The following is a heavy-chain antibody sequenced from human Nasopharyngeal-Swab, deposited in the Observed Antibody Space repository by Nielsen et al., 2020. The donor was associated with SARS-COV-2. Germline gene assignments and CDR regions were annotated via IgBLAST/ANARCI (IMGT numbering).Heavy chain of an antibody. D-gene: IGHD3-22*01. CDR1: GGSISSYY. CDR3: ARDFRTYYYDSSGYYYPVNWFDP. V-gene: IGHV4-4*07. CDR2: IYTSGST. Sequence: SETLSLTCTVSGGSISSYYWSWIRQPAGKGLEWIGRIYTSGSTNYNPSLKSRVTISVDTSKNQFSLKLSSVTAADTAVYYCARDFRTYYYDSSGYYYPVNWFDPWGQGTLVTVSS. J-gene: IGHJ5*02.